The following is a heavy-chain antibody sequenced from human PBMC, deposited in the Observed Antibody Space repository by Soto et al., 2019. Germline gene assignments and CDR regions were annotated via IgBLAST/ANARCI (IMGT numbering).Heavy chain of an antibody. CDR1: GGSISSYY. J-gene: IGHJ4*02. D-gene: IGHD5-12*01. CDR3: ARSGGYSGYDIIDY. V-gene: IGHV4-59*01. CDR2: IYYSGST. Sequence: SETLSLTCTVSGGSISSYYWSWIRQPPGKGLEWIGYIYYSGSTNYNPSLKSRVTISVDTSKNQFSLKLSSVTAADTAVYYCARSGGYSGYDIIDYWGQGTLVTVSS.